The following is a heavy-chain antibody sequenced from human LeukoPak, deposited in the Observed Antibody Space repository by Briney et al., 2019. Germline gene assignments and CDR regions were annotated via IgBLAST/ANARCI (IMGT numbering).Heavy chain of an antibody. D-gene: IGHD6-19*01. CDR2: INPNSGGT. CDR1: GYTFTGYY. CDR3: ARGPGYSSGWYPSGSPVFDY. Sequence: ASVKVSCKASGYTFTGYYMHRVRQAPGQGLEWMGWINPNSGGTNYAQKFQGRVTMTRDTSISTAYMELSRLRSDDTAVYYCARGPGYSSGWYPSGSPVFDYWGQGTLVTVSS. V-gene: IGHV1-2*02. J-gene: IGHJ4*02.